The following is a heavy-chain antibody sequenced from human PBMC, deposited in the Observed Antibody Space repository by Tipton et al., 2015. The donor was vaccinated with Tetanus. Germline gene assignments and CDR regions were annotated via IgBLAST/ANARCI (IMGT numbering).Heavy chain of an antibody. CDR2: LNPKSGSA. V-gene: IGHV1-8*02. CDR3: ASGSSIRHGLDV. D-gene: IGHD2-2*01. CDR1: GYTFTSYG. J-gene: IGHJ6*02. Sequence: QLVQSGAEVKKPGASVKVSCKASGYTFTSYGLNWVRKAAGRGFEWMGWLNPKSGSAAYAPRFQGRVTMTTNTSITTAFMEVASLTYEDTAVYYCASGSSIRHGLDVRGHGTSVTVSS.